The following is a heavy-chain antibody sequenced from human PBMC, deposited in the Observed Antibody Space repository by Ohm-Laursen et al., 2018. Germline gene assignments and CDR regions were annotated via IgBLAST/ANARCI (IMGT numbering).Heavy chain of an antibody. J-gene: IGHJ4*02. Sequence: ASVKVSCKPSGYTSTSHGISWVRQAPGQGLEWMGWISAYNGKTDYAQKFQGRLTMTTDTSTTTAYMELRSLRPDDTAMYYCARDSRPYGYPPYCFDSWGQGTLVTVSS. CDR2: ISAYNGKT. CDR3: ARDSRPYGYPPYCFDS. CDR1: GYTSTSHG. D-gene: IGHD5-24*01. V-gene: IGHV1-18*01.